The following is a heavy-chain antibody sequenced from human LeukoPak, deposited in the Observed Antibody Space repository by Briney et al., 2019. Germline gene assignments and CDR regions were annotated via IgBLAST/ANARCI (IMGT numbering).Heavy chain of an antibody. CDR3: ARDGGGYYYFYRDV. J-gene: IGHJ6*03. V-gene: IGHV1-18*01. Sequence: ASVKVSCKASGYTFTSYGISWVRQAPEQGLEWMGWINAYNGNTNYAQKLQGRVTMTTDTSTSTAYMELRSLRSDDTAVYYCARDGGGYYYFYRDVWGERTTVTVP. CDR2: INAYNGNT. CDR1: GYTFTSYG.